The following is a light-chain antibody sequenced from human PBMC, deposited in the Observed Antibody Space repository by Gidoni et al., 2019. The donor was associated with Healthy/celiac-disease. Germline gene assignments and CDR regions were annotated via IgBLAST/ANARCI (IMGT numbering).Light chain of an antibody. CDR2: DAS. CDR3: QQRSNWPPVT. V-gene: IGKV3-11*01. J-gene: IGKJ2*01. CDR1: QSVSSY. Sequence: EIVLTQSPATLSLSPGERATLSCRASQSVSSYLAWYQQKPGQAPRLLIYDASNRATGIPDFTLTISSLGPEDFAVYYCQQRSNWPPVTFGQGTKLEIK.